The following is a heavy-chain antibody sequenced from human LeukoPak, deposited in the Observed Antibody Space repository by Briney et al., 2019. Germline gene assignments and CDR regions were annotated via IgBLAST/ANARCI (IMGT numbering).Heavy chain of an antibody. CDR3: ETYSAFDI. D-gene: IGHD2-21*01. CDR2: IKEDGGEI. V-gene: IGHV3-7*02. Sequence: PGRSLRLSCAASGFTFSIYWMSWVRQAPGKGLEWVASIKEDGGEIHYVDSVKGRFTISRDNAKNSLYLRMYSLRAEDTAVYYCETYSAFDIWGHGTMVTVSS. J-gene: IGHJ3*02. CDR1: GFTFSIYW.